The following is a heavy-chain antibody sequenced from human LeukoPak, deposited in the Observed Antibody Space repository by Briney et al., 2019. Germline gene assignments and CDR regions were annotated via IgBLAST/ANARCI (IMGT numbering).Heavy chain of an antibody. J-gene: IGHJ4*02. CDR2: IYYSGST. V-gene: IGHV4-30-4*01. D-gene: IGHD3-10*01. CDR1: GGSISSGDYY. CDR3: ARAPRRYYYGSGSYYNG. Sequence: SETLSLTCTVSGGSISSGDYYWSWIRQPPGKGLEWIGYIYYSGSTYYNPSLKSRVTISVDTSKNQFSLKLSSVTAADTAVYYCARAPRRYYYGSGSYYNGWGQGTLVTVSS.